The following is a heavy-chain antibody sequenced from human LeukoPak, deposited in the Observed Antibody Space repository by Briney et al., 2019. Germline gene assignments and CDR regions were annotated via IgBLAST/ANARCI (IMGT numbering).Heavy chain of an antibody. CDR2: ISGYNGYT. D-gene: IGHD3-10*01. CDR3: ARDRQLNRYGMDV. CDR1: GYTFTSYG. J-gene: IGHJ6*02. Sequence: ASVKVSCKASGYTFTSYGISWVRQAPGQGLEWMGWISGYNGYTNYAQKLQDRVTMTTDTSTDTAYMELTSLRSDDTAVYYCARDRQLNRYGMDVWGQGTTVIVSS. V-gene: IGHV1-18*01.